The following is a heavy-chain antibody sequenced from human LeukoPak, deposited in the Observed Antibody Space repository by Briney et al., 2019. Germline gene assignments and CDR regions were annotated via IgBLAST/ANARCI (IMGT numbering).Heavy chain of an antibody. CDR1: GFTFSTYG. V-gene: IGHV3-33*01. CDR2: IWSDGSNK. CDR3: ARDNCSGGSCYSGFDP. D-gene: IGHD2-15*01. Sequence: GGSLRLSCAASGFTFSTYGMYWVRQAPGKGLEWVATIWSDGSNKYYADSVKGRFTISRDNSKNTLYLQMNSLRAEDTAVYYCARDNCSGGSCYSGFDPWGQGTLVTVSS. J-gene: IGHJ5*02.